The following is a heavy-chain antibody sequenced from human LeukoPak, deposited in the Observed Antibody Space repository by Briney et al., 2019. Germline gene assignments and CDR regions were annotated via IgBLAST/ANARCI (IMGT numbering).Heavy chain of an antibody. D-gene: IGHD3-9*01. CDR2: INPSGGST. J-gene: IGHJ4*02. Sequence: ASVKVSCKASGYTFTGYCMHWVRQAPGQGLEWMGVINPSGGSTNYAQKFQGRVTMTRDMSTSTVYMELSSLRSEDTALYRCARDLRHLKYYDIFTGFDYWGQGTLVTVSS. CDR3: ARDLRHLKYYDIFTGFDY. CDR1: GYTFTGYC. V-gene: IGHV1-46*01.